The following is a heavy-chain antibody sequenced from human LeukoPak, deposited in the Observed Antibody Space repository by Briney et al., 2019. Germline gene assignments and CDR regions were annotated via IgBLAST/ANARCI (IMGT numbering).Heavy chain of an antibody. V-gene: IGHV3-30*03. CDR2: ISYDGNDQ. Sequence: PGRSLRLSCAASGFTLSSAGMNWVRQAPGKGLEWVAFISYDGNDQYYADSVKGRFTISRGNPKNTVYLQMNSLGTGDTAIYYCAIDHAHPHVRSSSYSSFCDYWGQGTRVAVSS. J-gene: IGHJ4*02. CDR1: GFTLSSAG. CDR3: AIDHAHPHVRSSSYSSFCDY. D-gene: IGHD6-13*01.